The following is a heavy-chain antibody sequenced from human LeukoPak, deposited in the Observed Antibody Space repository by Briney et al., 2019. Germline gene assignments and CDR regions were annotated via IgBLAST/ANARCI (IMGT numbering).Heavy chain of an antibody. D-gene: IGHD5-18*01. Sequence: GADPMTPCNGSGCRFTNYWIGWVRQIPGKGREWMGIIYSGDSDTRYSPSFQGQVPISPDKSTSNAHLPWSSLAASDAATYFCVRGGGYNYGTFDYGGQGPLVTVS. J-gene: IGHJ4*02. CDR2: IYSGDSDT. V-gene: IGHV5-51*01. CDR1: GCRFTNYW. CDR3: VRGGGYNYGTFDY.